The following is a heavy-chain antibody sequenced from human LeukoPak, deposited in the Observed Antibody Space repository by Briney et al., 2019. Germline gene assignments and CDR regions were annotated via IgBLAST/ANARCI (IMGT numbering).Heavy chain of an antibody. V-gene: IGHV1-3*01. Sequence: GASVKVSCKASGYTFTSYAMHWVRQAPGQRLEWMGWINAGNGNTKYSQKFQGRVTMTTDTSTSTAYMELRSLRSDDTAVYYCARTLIGAVAGVADYWGQGTLVTVSS. J-gene: IGHJ4*02. CDR1: GYTFTSYA. D-gene: IGHD6-19*01. CDR3: ARTLIGAVAGVADY. CDR2: INAGNGNT.